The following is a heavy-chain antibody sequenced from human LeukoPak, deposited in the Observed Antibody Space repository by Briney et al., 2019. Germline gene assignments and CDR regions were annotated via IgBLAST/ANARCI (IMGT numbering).Heavy chain of an antibody. J-gene: IGHJ4*02. Sequence: PSETLSLTCAVYGGSFSGYYWSWIRQPAGKGLEWIGRIYTSGSTNYNPSLKSRVTMSVDTSKNQFSLKLSSVTAADTAVYYCARDAYSGYYYIFFDYWGQGTLVTVSS. D-gene: IGHD3-22*01. CDR3: ARDAYSGYYYIFFDY. CDR1: GGSFSGYY. V-gene: IGHV4-4*07. CDR2: IYTSGST.